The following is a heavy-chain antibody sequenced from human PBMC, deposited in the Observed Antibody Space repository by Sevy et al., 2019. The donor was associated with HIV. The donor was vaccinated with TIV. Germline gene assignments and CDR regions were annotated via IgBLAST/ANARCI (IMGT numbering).Heavy chain of an antibody. CDR3: ARATGMAVAGTGRYFDF. CDR1: GYKVDMYG. J-gene: IGHJ4*01. Sequence: ASVKVSCKISGYKVDMYGIAWVRQAPGQGLEWMGWISTYNGNTNYAQNFQGRVTMPTDTSTSVVYMELGGLRPDDTAVYYCARATGMAVAGTGRYFDFWGQGTLVTVSS. CDR2: ISTYNGNT. D-gene: IGHD6-19*01. V-gene: IGHV1-18*04.